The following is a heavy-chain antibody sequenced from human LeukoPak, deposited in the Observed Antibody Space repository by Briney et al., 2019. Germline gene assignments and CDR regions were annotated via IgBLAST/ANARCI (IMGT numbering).Heavy chain of an antibody. CDR2: VDPEDGET. Sequence: ASVKISCKVPGYTFTDYYMHWVQQASGKGLEWMGLVDPEDGETIYAEKFQGRVTITADTSTDTAYMELSSLRSEDTAVYYCATDGGSGSYDYWGQGTLVTVSS. V-gene: IGHV1-69-2*01. CDR3: ATDGGSGSYDY. CDR1: GYTFTDYY. D-gene: IGHD3-10*01. J-gene: IGHJ4*02.